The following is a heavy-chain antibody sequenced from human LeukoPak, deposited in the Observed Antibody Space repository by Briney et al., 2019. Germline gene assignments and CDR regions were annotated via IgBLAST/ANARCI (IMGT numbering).Heavy chain of an antibody. CDR3: ARVGKGYSQYYFDY. D-gene: IGHD4-23*01. V-gene: IGHV1-2*02. CDR1: GYTFTDYY. Sequence: GASVKVSCKASGYTFTDYYIHWVRQAPGQGLECMGWISPDSGGTNYAQKFQGRGTMTRDTSISTAYMEVSRVTSDGPAVYYCARVGKGYSQYYFDYWGQGTLVTVSS. J-gene: IGHJ4*02. CDR2: ISPDSGGT.